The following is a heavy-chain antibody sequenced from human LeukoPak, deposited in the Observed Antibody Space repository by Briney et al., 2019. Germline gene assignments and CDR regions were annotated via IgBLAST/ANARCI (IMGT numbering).Heavy chain of an antibody. CDR2: IYYSGST. V-gene: IGHV4-39*01. Sequence: GSLRLSCAASGFTFSSYWMSWVRQPPGKGLEWIGSIYYSGSTYYNPSLKSRVTISVDTSKNQFSLKLSSVTAADTAVYYCVTQALYYYDSSGYYYVAHFDYWGQGTLVTVSS. CDR3: VTQALYYYDSSGYYYVAHFDY. J-gene: IGHJ4*02. D-gene: IGHD3-22*01. CDR1: GFTFSSYW.